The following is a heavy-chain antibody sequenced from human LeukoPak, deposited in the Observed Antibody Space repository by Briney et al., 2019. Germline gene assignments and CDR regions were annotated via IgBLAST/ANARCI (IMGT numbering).Heavy chain of an antibody. V-gene: IGHV4-4*07. J-gene: IGHJ5*02. CDR2: IYTSGST. CDR1: GGSFSGYY. D-gene: IGHD3-3*01. CDR3: ARDFWSGRNWFDP. Sequence: EASETLSLTCAVYGGSFSGYYWSWIRQPPGKGLEWIGRIYTSGSTNYNPSLKSRVTMSVDTSKNQFSLKLSSVTAADTAVYYCARDFWSGRNWFDPWGQGTLVTVSS.